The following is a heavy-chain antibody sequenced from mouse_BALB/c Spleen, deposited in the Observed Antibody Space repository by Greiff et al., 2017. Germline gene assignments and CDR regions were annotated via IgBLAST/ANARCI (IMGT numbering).Heavy chain of an antibody. Sequence: EVKLQESGAELVKPGASVKLSCTASGFNIKDTYMHWVKQRPEQGLEWIGRIDPANGNTKYDPKFQGKATITADTSSNTAYLQLSSLTSEDTAVYYCAGGYDYAFPYWGQGTLVTVSA. CDR2: IDPANGNT. CDR3: AGGYDYAFPY. J-gene: IGHJ3*01. CDR1: GFNIKDTY. V-gene: IGHV14-3*02. D-gene: IGHD2-4*01.